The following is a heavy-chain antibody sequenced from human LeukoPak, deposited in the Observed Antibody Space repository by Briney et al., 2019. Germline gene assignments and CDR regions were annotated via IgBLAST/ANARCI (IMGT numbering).Heavy chain of an antibody. J-gene: IGHJ4*02. V-gene: IGHV3-30-3*01. Sequence: GGSLRLSCAASGFTFSSYAMHWVRQAPGKGLEWVAVISYDGSNKYYADSVKGRFTISRDNAKNSLYLQMNSLRAEDTAVYYCALGGRGYSYGVPIDYWDQGTLVTVSS. CDR2: ISYDGSNK. D-gene: IGHD5-18*01. CDR3: ALGGRGYSYGVPIDY. CDR1: GFTFSSYA.